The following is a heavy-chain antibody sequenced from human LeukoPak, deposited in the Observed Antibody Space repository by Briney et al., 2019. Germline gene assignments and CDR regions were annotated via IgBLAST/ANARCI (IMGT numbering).Heavy chain of an antibody. CDR1: GLTFSSYG. J-gene: IGHJ4*02. CDR2: IWYDGNNK. V-gene: IGHV3-33*06. D-gene: IGHD3-22*01. CDR3: AKLSSYYDSSGYLGPTTNDY. Sequence: PGRSLRLSCAASGLTFSSYGMHWVRQAPGKGLEWVAVIWYDGNNKYYADSVKGRFTISRDNSKNTLYLQMNSRRAEDTAVYYCAKLSSYYDSSGYLGPTTNDYWGQGTLVTVSS.